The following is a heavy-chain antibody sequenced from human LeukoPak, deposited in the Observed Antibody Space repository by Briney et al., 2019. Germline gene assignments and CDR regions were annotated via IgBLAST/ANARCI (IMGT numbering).Heavy chain of an antibody. J-gene: IGHJ4*02. Sequence: GGSLRPSCAASGFTFDDYAMHWVRQAPGKGLEWVSLISCDGGSTYYADSVKGRFTISRDNSKNSLYLQMNSLRAEDTALYYCAKGEYYYDSSGYPDYWGQGTLVTVSS. D-gene: IGHD3-22*01. CDR1: GFTFDDYA. CDR2: ISCDGGST. V-gene: IGHV3-43D*03. CDR3: AKGEYYYDSSGYPDY.